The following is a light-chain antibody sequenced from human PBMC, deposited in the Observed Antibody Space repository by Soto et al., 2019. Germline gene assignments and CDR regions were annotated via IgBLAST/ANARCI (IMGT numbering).Light chain of an antibody. CDR2: DVS. Sequence: DIQMPPSPSTLSASVGDCASITCRASQSISGWLAWYQQKPGKANKFLIYDVSNLESGVPLRFSGSGSGTEFTLTISSLQPDEFATYYCKQYSTYPWTFGNGNKVVIK. J-gene: IGKJ1*01. V-gene: IGKV1-5*01. CDR1: QSISGW. CDR3: KQYSTYPWT.